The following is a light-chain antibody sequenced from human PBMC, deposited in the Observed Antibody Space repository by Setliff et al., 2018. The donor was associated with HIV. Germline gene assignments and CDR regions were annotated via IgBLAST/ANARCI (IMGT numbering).Light chain of an antibody. Sequence: QSALTQPPSASGSPGQSVTISCTGTSSGIGAYSFVSWYQQHPGRAPKLMIYEVTKRPSGVPDRFSGSKSGNTASLTVSGLQAEDEADYYCTSYAGRNNLVLGTGTKVTVL. V-gene: IGLV2-8*01. J-gene: IGLJ1*01. CDR2: EVT. CDR3: TSYAGRNNLV. CDR1: SSGIGAYSF.